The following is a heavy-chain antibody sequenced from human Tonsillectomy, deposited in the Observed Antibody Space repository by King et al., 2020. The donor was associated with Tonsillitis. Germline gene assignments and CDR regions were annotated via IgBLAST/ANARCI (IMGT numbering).Heavy chain of an antibody. CDR2: INPSGGNT. CDR3: GRCPGSLRAAPGSSTWFDS. V-gene: IGHV1-46*03. CDR1: GYTFTGYY. D-gene: IGHD3-10*01. Sequence: VQLVQSGAEVKTPGASVKVSCKASGYTFTGYYIHWVRQAPGQGLEWMGTINPSGGNTRYAQNFQGRVTVSSDTSTSTVYMQLSSLGSEDTAVYYCGRCPGSLRAAPGSSTWFDSWGQGTLVTVSS. J-gene: IGHJ5*01.